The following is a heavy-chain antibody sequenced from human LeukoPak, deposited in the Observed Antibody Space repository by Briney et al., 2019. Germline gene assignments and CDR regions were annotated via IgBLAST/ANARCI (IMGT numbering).Heavy chain of an antibody. V-gene: IGHV4-38-2*02. CDR2: IYHSGST. D-gene: IGHD3-9*01. Sequence: SETLSLTCTVSGYSISSGYYWGWIRQPPGKGLEWIGSIYHSGSTNYNPSLKSRVAISVDTSKNQFSLKLSSVTAADTAVYYCARRPYYDILTGYYWFDPWGQGTLVTVSS. CDR1: GYSISSGYY. J-gene: IGHJ5*02. CDR3: ARRPYYDILTGYYWFDP.